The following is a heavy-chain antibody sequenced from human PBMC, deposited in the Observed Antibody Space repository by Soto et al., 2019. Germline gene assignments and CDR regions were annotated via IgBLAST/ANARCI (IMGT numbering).Heavy chain of an antibody. CDR2: INAGNGNT. V-gene: IGHV1-3*01. J-gene: IGHJ4*02. CDR1: GYTFTSYA. CDR3: AIYSYYYDSSGYYYSGSFDY. D-gene: IGHD3-22*01. Sequence: ASVKVSCKASGYTFTSYAMHWVRQAPGQRLEWMGWINAGNGNTKYSQKFQGRVTITRDTSASTAYMELSSLRSEDTAVYYCAIYSYYYDSSGYYYSGSFDYWGQGTLVTVSS.